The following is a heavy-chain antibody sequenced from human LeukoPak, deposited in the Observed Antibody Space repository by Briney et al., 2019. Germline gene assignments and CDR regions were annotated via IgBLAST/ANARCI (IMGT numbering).Heavy chain of an antibody. V-gene: IGHV3-23*01. D-gene: IGHD6-19*01. CDR3: AKGSRGWYSWYFDL. J-gene: IGHJ2*01. Sequence: GGSLRLSCAASGFSFSSFTMSWVRQAPGKGLEWVSAISGSGGSTSDADSVKGRFTISRDNSKNTMFLQMSSLRVDDTAVYYCAKGSRGWYSWYFDLWGRGNLVTVSS. CDR2: ISGSGGST. CDR1: GFSFSSFT.